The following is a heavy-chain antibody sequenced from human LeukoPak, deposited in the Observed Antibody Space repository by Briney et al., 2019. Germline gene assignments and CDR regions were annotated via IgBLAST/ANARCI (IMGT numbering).Heavy chain of an antibody. CDR3: ARGLGTVTTLNSYVAD. CDR1: GYTFTDYY. D-gene: IGHD4-17*01. V-gene: IGHV1-2*02. Sequence: ASVKVSCKASGYTFTDYYMHWVRQAPGQGLEWMGWINPNSGGANYARKFQGRVTMTRDTSISTVFLEVSRLRSDDTAVYYCARGLGTVTTLNSYVADWGQGTLVTVSS. J-gene: IGHJ4*02. CDR2: INPNSGGA.